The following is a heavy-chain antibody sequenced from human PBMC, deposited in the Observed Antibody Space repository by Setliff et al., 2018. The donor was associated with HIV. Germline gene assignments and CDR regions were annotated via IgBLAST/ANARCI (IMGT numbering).Heavy chain of an antibody. CDR1: GDSITSSNW. D-gene: IGHD2-15*01. CDR2: IYHSGST. Sequence: SETLSLTCAVSGDSITSSNWWTWVRQPPGKGLEWIGEIYHSGSTNYSPSLKSRVIISVDKSKNQFSLRLSSATVADTAIYYCARGFEGYCSGASCHWFDSWGQGTQVTVSS. J-gene: IGHJ5*01. CDR3: ARGFEGYCSGASCHWFDS. V-gene: IGHV4-4*02.